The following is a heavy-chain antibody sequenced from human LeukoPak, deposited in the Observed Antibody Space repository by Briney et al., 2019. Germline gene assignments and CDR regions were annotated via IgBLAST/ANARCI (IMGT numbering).Heavy chain of an antibody. CDR3: ARFSDNYYYYYGMDV. D-gene: IGHD1-14*01. Sequence: KPGGSLRLSCAASGFTFNNYNMNWVRQAPGQGLEWVSSISRASSNIFYADSVKGRFTISRDNAKNSLHLQMNSLRAEDTAVYYCARFSDNYYYYYGMDVWGQGTTVTVSP. CDR2: ISRASSNI. CDR1: GFTFNNYN. V-gene: IGHV3-21*06. J-gene: IGHJ6*01.